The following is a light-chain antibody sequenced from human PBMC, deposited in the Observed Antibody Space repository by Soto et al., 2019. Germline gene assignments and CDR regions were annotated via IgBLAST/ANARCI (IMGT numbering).Light chain of an antibody. CDR1: QSVSSY. J-gene: IGKJ5*01. Sequence: PGERAPLSFRASQSVSSYLAWYQQKPGQAPRLLIYDASNRATGIPARFSGSGSGTDFTLTISSLEPEDFAVYYCQQRGDGPPITFGQGTRLEIK. CDR2: DAS. V-gene: IGKV3-11*01. CDR3: QQRGDGPPIT.